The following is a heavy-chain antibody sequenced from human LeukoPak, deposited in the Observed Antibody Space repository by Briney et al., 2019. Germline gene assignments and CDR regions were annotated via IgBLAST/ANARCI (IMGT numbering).Heavy chain of an antibody. J-gene: IGHJ4*02. D-gene: IGHD2-15*01. CDR3: ARHRYCSGGSCYSDY. V-gene: IGHV5-51*01. CDR2: IYPGDSDT. Sequence: GESLKISCKGSGYSFTSYWIGWVRQMPGKGLEWIGIIYPGDSDTRYSPSFLGQVTISADKSISTAYLQWSSLKASDTAMYYCARHRYCSGGSCYSDYWGQGTLVTVSS. CDR1: GYSFTSYW.